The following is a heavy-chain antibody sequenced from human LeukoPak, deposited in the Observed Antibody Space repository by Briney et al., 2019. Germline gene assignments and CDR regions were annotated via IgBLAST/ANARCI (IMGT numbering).Heavy chain of an antibody. J-gene: IGHJ6*02. V-gene: IGHV5-51*01. Sequence: GESLKISCKGSGYSFTSYWIGWVRQMPGKGLEWMGIIYPGDSDTRYSPSFQGQVTISADKSISTAYLQWSSLKASDTAMYYCARSPQFYGSGKGMEVWGQGTTVTVSS. CDR2: IYPGDSDT. D-gene: IGHD3-10*01. CDR3: ARSPQFYGSGKGMEV. CDR1: GYSFTSYW.